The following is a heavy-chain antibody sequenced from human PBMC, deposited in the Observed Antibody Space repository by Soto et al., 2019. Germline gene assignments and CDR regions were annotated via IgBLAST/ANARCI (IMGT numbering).Heavy chain of an antibody. D-gene: IGHD3-16*02. CDR2: INHSGST. Sequence: PETLSVTYAVYGGSFSGYYWSWIRQPPGKGLEWIGEINHSGSTNYNPSLKSRVTISVDTSKNQFSLKLSSVTAADTAVYYCAIPASGSSRWYPFDILCQCTFVT. V-gene: IGHV4-34*01. CDR3: AIPASGSSRWYPFDI. J-gene: IGHJ3*02. CDR1: GGSFSGYY.